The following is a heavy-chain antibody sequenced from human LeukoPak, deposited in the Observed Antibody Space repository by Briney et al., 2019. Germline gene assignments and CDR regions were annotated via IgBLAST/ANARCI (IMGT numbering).Heavy chain of an antibody. Sequence: ASVKVSCKASGYTFTSYDINWVRQATGQGLEWMGWINPNSGNTGYAQKFKGRVTMTRNTSISTAYMELSSLRSEDTAVYYCARGADILTGYTYYYYYYMDVWGKGTTVTVSS. CDR3: ARGADILTGYTYYYYYYMDV. V-gene: IGHV1-8*01. CDR1: GYTFTSYD. D-gene: IGHD3-9*01. CDR2: INPNSGNT. J-gene: IGHJ6*03.